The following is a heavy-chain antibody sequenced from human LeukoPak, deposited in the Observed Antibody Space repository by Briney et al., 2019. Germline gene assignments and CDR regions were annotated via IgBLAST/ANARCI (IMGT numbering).Heavy chain of an antibody. J-gene: IGHJ4*02. CDR2: ISYDGSNK. CDR1: GFTFSSYG. V-gene: IGHV3-30*18. Sequence: GGSLRLSCAASGFTFSSYGMHWVRQAPGKGLEWVAVISYDGSNKYYADSVKGRFTISRDNSKNTLYLQMNSLRAEDTAVYYCAKDGDYYDSSGYLDYWGQGTLVTVSS. D-gene: IGHD3-22*01. CDR3: AKDGDYYDSSGYLDY.